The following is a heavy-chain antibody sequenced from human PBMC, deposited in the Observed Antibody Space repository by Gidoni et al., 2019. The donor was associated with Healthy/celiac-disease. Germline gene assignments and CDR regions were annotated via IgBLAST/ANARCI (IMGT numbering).Heavy chain of an antibody. J-gene: IGHJ4*02. CDR3: AKEAIVGVNPPGFFDY. D-gene: IGHD1-26*01. CDR2: ISWNSGSI. Sequence: EVQLVASGGGLVQPGRSLRLSCAASGFTFDDYAMHWVRQAPGKGLEWVSGISWNSGSIGYADSVKGRFTISRDNAKNSLYLQMNSLRAEDTALYYCAKEAIVGVNPPGFFDYWGQGTLVTVSS. V-gene: IGHV3-9*01. CDR1: GFTFDDYA.